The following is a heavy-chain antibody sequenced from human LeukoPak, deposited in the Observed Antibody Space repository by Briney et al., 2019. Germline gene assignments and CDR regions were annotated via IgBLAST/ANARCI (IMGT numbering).Heavy chain of an antibody. J-gene: IGHJ4*02. CDR3: ATSGVTRDYFDY. V-gene: IGHV4-39*07. D-gene: IGHD4-23*01. CDR2: IYYSEST. Sequence: SETLSLTCTVSGGSISSSSYYWGWIRQPPGKGLEWIASIYYSESTYYNPSLKSRVTISVDTSKNQFSLKLSSVTAADTAVYYCATSGVTRDYFDYWGQGTLVTVSS. CDR1: GGSISSSSYY.